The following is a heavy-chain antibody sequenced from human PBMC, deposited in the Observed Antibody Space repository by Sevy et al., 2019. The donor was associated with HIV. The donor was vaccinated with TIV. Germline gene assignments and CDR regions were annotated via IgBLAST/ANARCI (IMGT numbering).Heavy chain of an antibody. D-gene: IGHD3-3*01. Sequence: ASVKVSCKASGYTFTSYGISWVRQAPGQGLEWMGWISAYNGNTNYAQKLQGRVTMTTDTSTSTAYMELRSLRSDDTAVDYCARDGPSTIFGVVIMNYYYYYGMDVWGQGTTVTVSS. V-gene: IGHV1-18*01. CDR3: ARDGPSTIFGVVIMNYYYYYGMDV. J-gene: IGHJ6*02. CDR1: GYTFTSYG. CDR2: ISAYNGNT.